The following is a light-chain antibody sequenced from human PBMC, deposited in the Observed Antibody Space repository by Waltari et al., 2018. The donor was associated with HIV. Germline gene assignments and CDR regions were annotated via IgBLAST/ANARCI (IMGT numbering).Light chain of an antibody. CDR3: QQSYSTPRT. Sequence: ASVGARVTITCRASQSIGNYLNWYQQIPGKAPKLLIYAASSLQSGVPSRFSGSGSGADFTLTISSLRPEDFATYYCQQSYSTPRTFGQGTKVEIK. CDR2: AAS. CDR1: QSIGNY. J-gene: IGKJ1*01. V-gene: IGKV1-39*01.